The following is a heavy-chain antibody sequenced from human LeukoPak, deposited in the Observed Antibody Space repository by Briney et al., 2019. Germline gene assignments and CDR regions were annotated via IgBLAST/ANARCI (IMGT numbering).Heavy chain of an antibody. J-gene: IGHJ4*02. CDR2: INSDGSST. CDR1: GFTFSSYW. D-gene: IGHD2-15*01. Sequence: GGSLRLSCAASGFTFSSYWMHWVRQAPGKGLVWVSRINSDGSSTSYADSVKGRFTISRDNAKDTLYLQMNSLRAEDTAVYYCAREGPPSGRVDYWGQGTLVTVSS. V-gene: IGHV3-74*01. CDR3: AREGPPSGRVDY.